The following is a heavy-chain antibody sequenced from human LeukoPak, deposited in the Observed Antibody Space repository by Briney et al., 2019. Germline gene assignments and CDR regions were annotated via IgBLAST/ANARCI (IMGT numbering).Heavy chain of an antibody. CDR2: IYYSGST. Sequence: SETLSLTCAVYGGSFSGYYWSWIRQPPGKGLEWIGYIYYSGSTNYNPSLKSRVTISVDTSKNQFSLKLSSVTAADTAVYYCARRIAAAGTGFDYWGQGTLVTVSS. CDR3: ARRIAAAGTGFDY. V-gene: IGHV4-59*01. CDR1: GGSFSGYY. J-gene: IGHJ4*02. D-gene: IGHD6-13*01.